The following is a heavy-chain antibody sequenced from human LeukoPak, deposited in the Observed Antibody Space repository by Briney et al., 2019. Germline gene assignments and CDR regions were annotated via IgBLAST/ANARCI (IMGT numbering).Heavy chain of an antibody. CDR3: AREDRVWGSYRPMAFDY. Sequence: SETLSLTCTVSGGSISSDYWSWIRQPAGKGLEWIGRIYTSGGTNYNPSLKSRVTISVDTSKNQFSLKLSSVTAADTAVYYCAREDRVWGSYRPMAFDYWGQGTLVTVSS. J-gene: IGHJ4*02. V-gene: IGHV4-4*07. CDR1: GGSISSDY. CDR2: IYTSGGT. D-gene: IGHD3-16*02.